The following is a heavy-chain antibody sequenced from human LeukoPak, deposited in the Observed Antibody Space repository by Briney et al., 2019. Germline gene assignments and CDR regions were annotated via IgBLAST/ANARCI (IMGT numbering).Heavy chain of an antibody. CDR1: GFIFSSYR. CDR2: ISSSGSYI. J-gene: IGHJ4*02. D-gene: IGHD5-18*01. CDR3: AIVRGVYSYGHPYYFDY. V-gene: IGHV3-21*01. Sequence: NSGGSLRLSCVASGFIFSSYRMNWVRQAPGKGLEWVSSISSSGSYIYYADSLKGRFTISRDNAKNSLYLQMNSLRAEDTGVYYCAIVRGVYSYGHPYYFDYWGQGTLVTVSS.